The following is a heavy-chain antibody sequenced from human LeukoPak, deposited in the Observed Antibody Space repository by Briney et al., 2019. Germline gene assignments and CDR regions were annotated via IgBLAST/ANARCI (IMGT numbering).Heavy chain of an antibody. CDR2: ISSSSSYI. J-gene: IGHJ6*02. CDR1: GFTFSSYS. V-gene: IGHV3-21*01. Sequence: GGSLRLSCEASGFTFSSYSMNWVRQAPGKGLEWVSSISSSSSYIYYADSVKGRYTISRDNAKNSLYLKMNNLRAEDTAVYDCARVHGYSGYDHYYYYGMDVWGQGTTVTVSS. CDR3: ARVHGYSGYDHYYYYGMDV. D-gene: IGHD5-12*01.